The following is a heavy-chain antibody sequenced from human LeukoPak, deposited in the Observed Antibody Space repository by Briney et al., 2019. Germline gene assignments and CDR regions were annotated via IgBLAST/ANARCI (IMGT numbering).Heavy chain of an antibody. CDR2: INHSGST. V-gene: IGHV4-34*01. CDR3: ARVSHANSYYDYVWGSYRHYYFDY. J-gene: IGHJ4*02. CDR1: GGSFSGYY. Sequence: AETLSLTCAVYGGSFSGYYWSWIREPPGKGLEWIREINHSGSTNYNPSLKSRVTISVDTSKNQFSLKLRSVTAADTAVYYCARVSHANSYYDYVWGSYRHYYFDYWGQGTLVTVSS. D-gene: IGHD3-16*02.